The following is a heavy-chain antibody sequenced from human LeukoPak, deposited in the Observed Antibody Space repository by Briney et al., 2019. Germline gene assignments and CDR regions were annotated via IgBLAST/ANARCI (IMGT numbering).Heavy chain of an antibody. J-gene: IGHJ6*02. CDR2: ISYDGSNK. CDR3: AKGGRKSSSWCRQDYYYGMDV. D-gene: IGHD6-13*01. Sequence: GRSLRLSCAASGFTFSSYGMHWVRQAPGKGLEWVAVISYDGSNKYYADSVKGRFTISRDNSKNTLYLQMNSLRAEDTAVYYCAKGGRKSSSWCRQDYYYGMDVWGQGTTVTVSS. CDR1: GFTFSSYG. V-gene: IGHV3-30*18.